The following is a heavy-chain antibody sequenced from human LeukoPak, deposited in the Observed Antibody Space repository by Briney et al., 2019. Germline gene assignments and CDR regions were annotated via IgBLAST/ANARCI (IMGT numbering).Heavy chain of an antibody. CDR2: INHSGST. D-gene: IGHD6-6*01. J-gene: IGHJ5*02. CDR3: ARGSGIAARPENWFDP. CDR1: GGSFSGYY. V-gene: IGHV4-34*01. Sequence: PSETLSLTCAVYGGSFSGYYWSWIRQPPGKGLEWIGEINHSGSTNYNPSLKSRVTISVDTSKNQFSLKLSSVTAADTAVYYCARGSGIAARPENWFDPWGQGTLVTVSS.